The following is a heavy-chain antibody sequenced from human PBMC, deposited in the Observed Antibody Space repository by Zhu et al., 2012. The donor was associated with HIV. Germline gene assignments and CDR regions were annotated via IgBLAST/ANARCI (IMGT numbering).Heavy chain of an antibody. CDR3: ARLRDTSGYYYPFDY. Sequence: QVQLQESGPGLVKPSETLSLTCSVSGGSTSSHYWSWIRQPPGKGLEWIGYVYYTGTTNYNPSLESRVTISLDMSKNQFSLKLTSVTAADTAVYYCARLRDTSGYYYPFDYWGQGTWSPSPQ. J-gene: IGHJ4*02. V-gene: IGHV4-59*11. CDR2: VYYTGTT. D-gene: IGHD3-22*01. CDR1: GGSTSSHY.